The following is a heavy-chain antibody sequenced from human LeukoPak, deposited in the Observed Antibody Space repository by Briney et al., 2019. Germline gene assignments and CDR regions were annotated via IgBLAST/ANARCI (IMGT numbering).Heavy chain of an antibody. CDR2: IIPIFGTA. CDR3: PHSNYAGDAFDI. V-gene: IGHV1-69*01. D-gene: IGHD4-11*01. J-gene: IGHJ3*02. CDR1: GGTFSSYA. Sequence: GSSVNVYCQASGGTFSSYAISWVRQAPGQGLEWMGGIIPIFGTAHYAQKFQGRVTIPADEATSTAYLQHSGLRSDCTHVFHCPHSNYAGDAFDIWSQGTMVSV.